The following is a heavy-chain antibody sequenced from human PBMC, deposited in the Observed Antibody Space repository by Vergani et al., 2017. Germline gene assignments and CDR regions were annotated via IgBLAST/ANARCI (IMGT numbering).Heavy chain of an antibody. CDR2: ISSDGNSK. CDR3: ARDPLVQGAIGLPDY. CDR1: GFTFINYA. V-gene: IGHV3-30-3*01. J-gene: IGHJ4*02. D-gene: IGHD3-10*01. Sequence: QVQLVESGGGVVQPGRSLRLSCAASGFTFINYAMHWVRQAPGKGLEWVSLISSDGNSKYYADSVKGRFTISRDNSKNTLHLQMNSLRAGDTALYYCARDPLVQGAIGLPDYWGQGTLVTVSS.